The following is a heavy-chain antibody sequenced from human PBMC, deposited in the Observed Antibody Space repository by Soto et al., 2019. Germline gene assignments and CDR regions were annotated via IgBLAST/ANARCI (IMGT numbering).Heavy chain of an antibody. CDR2: IKQDGSEK. CDR3: ARPFLEWLPPYCYYYMDV. CDR1: GFTFSSYW. D-gene: IGHD3-3*01. V-gene: IGHV3-7*01. J-gene: IGHJ6*03. Sequence: EVQLVESGGGLVQPGGSLRLSCAASGFTFSSYWMSWVRQAPGKGLEWVAKIKQDGSEKYYVDSVKGRCTISRDNAKNSLYLQMNSLRAEDTAVYYCARPFLEWLPPYCYYYMDVWGKGTTVTVSS.